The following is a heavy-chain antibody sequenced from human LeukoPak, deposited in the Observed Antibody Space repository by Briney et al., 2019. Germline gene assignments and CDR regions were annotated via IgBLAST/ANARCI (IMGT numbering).Heavy chain of an antibody. CDR2: IYYSGST. CDR3: ARNGVRSYYYGYGMDV. D-gene: IGHD2-8*01. Sequence: PSETLSLTCTVSGGSISSYYWSRIRQPPGKGLEWIGYIYYSGSTNYNPSLKSRVTISVDTSKNQFSLKLSSVTAADTAVYYCARNGVRSYYYGYGMDVWGQGTTVTVSS. V-gene: IGHV4-59*12. J-gene: IGHJ6*02. CDR1: GGSISSYY.